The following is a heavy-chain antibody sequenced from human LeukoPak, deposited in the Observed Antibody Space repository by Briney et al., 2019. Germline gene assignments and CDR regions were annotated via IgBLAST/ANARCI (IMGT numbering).Heavy chain of an antibody. D-gene: IGHD1-26*01. CDR1: GFSLTHDA. Sequence: GGSLRLSCAASGFSLTHDAIHWVRQAPGKGPEWVAVVSKDTVTKFYRDSVKGRFTVSTDSSKNTVYLQMTGLRSEDTAVYYCAGDRWRGAPDYFDCWGQGTLVTVSS. CDR2: VSKDTVTK. V-gene: IGHV3-30*03. J-gene: IGHJ4*02. CDR3: AGDRWRGAPDYFDC.